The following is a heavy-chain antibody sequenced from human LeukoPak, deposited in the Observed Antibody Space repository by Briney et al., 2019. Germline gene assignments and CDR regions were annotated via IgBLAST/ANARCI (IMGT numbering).Heavy chain of an antibody. V-gene: IGHV1-69*06. D-gene: IGHD3-10*01. CDR2: IIPIFGTA. CDR1: GGTFSSYA. CDR3: ARARRAVRGVISGYYGIDV. Sequence: GSSVKVSCKASGGTFSSYAISWVRQAPGQGLEWMGGIIPIFGTANYAQKFQGGVTITADKSTSTAYMELSSLRSEDTAVYYCARARRAVRGVISGYYGIDVWGKGTTVTVSS. J-gene: IGHJ6*04.